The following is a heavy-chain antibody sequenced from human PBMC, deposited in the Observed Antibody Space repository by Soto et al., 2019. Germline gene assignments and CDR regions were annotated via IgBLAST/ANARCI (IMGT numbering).Heavy chain of an antibody. D-gene: IGHD3-10*01. J-gene: IGHJ6*03. Sequence: GGSLRLSCAASGFTFSSYSMNWVRQAPGKGLEWVSYISSSSSTIYYADSVKGRFTISRDNAKNSLYLQMNSLRAEDTAVYYCASSPGSGSYFYYYYYMDVWGKGTTVTVSS. CDR1: GFTFSSYS. CDR3: ASSPGSGSYFYYYYYMDV. CDR2: ISSSSSTI. V-gene: IGHV3-48*01.